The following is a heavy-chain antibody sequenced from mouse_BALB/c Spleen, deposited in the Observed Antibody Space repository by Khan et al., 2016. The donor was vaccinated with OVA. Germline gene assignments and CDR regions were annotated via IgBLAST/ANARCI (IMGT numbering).Heavy chain of an antibody. J-gene: IGHJ2*01. CDR2: INPHIGET. D-gene: IGHD1-1*01. CDR1: GYSFTGYF. CDR3: TRIYRSDFDY. V-gene: IGHV1-20*02. Sequence: VQLKQSGPELVRPGASVKISCTASGYSFTGYFMNWVMQSHGKSLEWIGRINPHIGETFYNQRFKDKATLTVDESSSTAHMELRRLASEDSAVYYCTRIYRSDFDYWGQGTTLTVSP.